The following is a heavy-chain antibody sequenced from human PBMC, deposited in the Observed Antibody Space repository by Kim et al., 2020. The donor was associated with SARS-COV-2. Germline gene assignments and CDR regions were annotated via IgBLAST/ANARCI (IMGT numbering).Heavy chain of an antibody. Sequence: ASVKVSCKASGYTFTGYYMHWVRQAPGQGLEWMGRINPNSGGTNYAQKLQGRVTMTRDTSISTAYMELSRLRSDDTAVYYCAREARGSSGYGDRGWFDPWGQGTLVTVSS. J-gene: IGHJ5*02. V-gene: IGHV1-2*06. CDR1: GYTFTGYY. CDR3: AREARGSSGYGDRGWFDP. CDR2: INPNSGGT. D-gene: IGHD6-19*01.